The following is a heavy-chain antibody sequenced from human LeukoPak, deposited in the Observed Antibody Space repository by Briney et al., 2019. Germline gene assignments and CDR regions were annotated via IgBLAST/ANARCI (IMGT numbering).Heavy chain of an antibody. CDR2: INPNSGGT. D-gene: IGHD3-10*01. Sequence: ASVKVSCKASGYTFTGYYMHWVRQAPGQGLEWMGWINPNSGGTNYAQKFQGRVTMTRDTSISTAYMELSRLRSDDTAMYYCATRSSVLWFGYFDYWGQGTLVTVSS. V-gene: IGHV1-2*02. CDR3: ATRSSVLWFGYFDY. CDR1: GYTFTGYY. J-gene: IGHJ4*02.